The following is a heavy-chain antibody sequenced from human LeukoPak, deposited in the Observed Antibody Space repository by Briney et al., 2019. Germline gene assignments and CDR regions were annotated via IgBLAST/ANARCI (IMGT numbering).Heavy chain of an antibody. CDR3: ARLGRYYYDSSAYYY. Sequence: GESLKISCKGSGCSFTSYWIGWVRQMPGKGLEWMGIIYPGDSDTRYSPSFQGQVTISADKSISTAYLQWSSLKASDTAMYYCARLGRYYYDSSAYYYWGQGTLVTVSS. J-gene: IGHJ4*02. D-gene: IGHD3-22*01. CDR2: IYPGDSDT. V-gene: IGHV5-51*01. CDR1: GCSFTSYW.